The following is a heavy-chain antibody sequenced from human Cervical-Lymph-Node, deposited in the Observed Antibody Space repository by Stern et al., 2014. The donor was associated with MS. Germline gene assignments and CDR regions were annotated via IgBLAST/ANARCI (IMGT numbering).Heavy chain of an antibody. CDR3: ARGLPYNVAPDY. J-gene: IGHJ4*02. CDR1: GGSISSGGYY. V-gene: IGHV4-31*03. Sequence: QVQLQESGPGLVKPSQTLSLTCTVSGGSISSGGYYWSWIRPHPGKGLEWIGDIYFNGSTYYNPSLKSRLTISVDTSKNQFSLKLSAVTAADTAVYYCARGLPYNVAPDYWGQGTLVTVSS. CDR2: IYFNGST. D-gene: IGHD2-15*01.